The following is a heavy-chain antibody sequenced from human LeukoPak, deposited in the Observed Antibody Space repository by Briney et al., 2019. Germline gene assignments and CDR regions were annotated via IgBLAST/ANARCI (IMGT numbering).Heavy chain of an antibody. J-gene: IGHJ3*02. V-gene: IGHV3-73*01. Sequence: PGGSLRLSCAASGFRLSGYAIHWVRQASGKGLEWVGRITGKGNNYATAYAASVTGRFTISRDDSKNMAYLQMSSLKSEDTAVYYCSATSDAFDIWGQGTMVTVSS. CDR3: SATSDAFDI. CDR1: GFRLSGYA. CDR2: ITGKGNNYAT.